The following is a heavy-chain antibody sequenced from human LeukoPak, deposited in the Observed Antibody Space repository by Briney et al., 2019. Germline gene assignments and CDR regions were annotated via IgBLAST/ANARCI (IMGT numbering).Heavy chain of an antibody. D-gene: IGHD4-4*01. CDR1: GVSISSSSYY. J-gene: IGHJ4*02. V-gene: IGHV4-39*01. CDR2: IYYSGST. CDR3: AGENDYKTE. Sequence: PSETLSLTCTVSGVSISSSSYYWGWIRQPPGKGLEWIGSIYYSGSTYYNPSLKSRVTISVDTSKNQFSLKLSSVTAADTAVYYCAGENDYKTEWGQGTLVTVSS.